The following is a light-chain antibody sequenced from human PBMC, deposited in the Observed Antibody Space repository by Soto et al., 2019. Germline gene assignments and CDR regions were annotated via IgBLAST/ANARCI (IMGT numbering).Light chain of an antibody. CDR1: QSISSW. V-gene: IGKV1-5*01. CDR3: QQYNSYSET. Sequence: DIESTQSLSTMSASVGDRVTITCRASQSISSWLAWYQQKPGKAPKLLIYDASSLESGVPSRFSGSGSGTEFTLTISSLQPDDFATYYSQQYNSYSETFGQGAKVDI. CDR2: DAS. J-gene: IGKJ1*01.